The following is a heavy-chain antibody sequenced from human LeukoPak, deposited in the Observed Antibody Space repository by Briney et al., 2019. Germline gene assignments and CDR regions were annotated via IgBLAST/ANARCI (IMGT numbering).Heavy chain of an antibody. J-gene: IGHJ4*02. D-gene: IGHD5-12*01. Sequence: PGGSLRLSCAASGFTFSSYAMSWVRQAPGKGLEWVSAISGSGGSTYYADSVKGRFTISRDNSKNTLYLQMNSLRAEDTAVYYCARDSGYDSLIGDFDHWGQGTLVTVSS. V-gene: IGHV3-23*01. CDR1: GFTFSSYA. CDR3: ARDSGYDSLIGDFDH. CDR2: ISGSGGST.